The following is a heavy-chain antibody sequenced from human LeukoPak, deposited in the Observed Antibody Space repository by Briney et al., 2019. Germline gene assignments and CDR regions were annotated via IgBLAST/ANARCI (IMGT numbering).Heavy chain of an antibody. V-gene: IGHV3-21*01. CDR3: ARDRDVLRYFDWTFDY. Sequence: PGGSLRLSCAASGFTVSSNYMSWVRQAPGKGLEWVSSISSSSSYIYYADSVKGRFTISRDNAKNSLYLQMNSLRAEDTAVYYCARDRDVLRYFDWTFDYWGQGTLVTVSS. CDR2: ISSSSSYI. CDR1: GFTVSSNY. D-gene: IGHD3-9*01. J-gene: IGHJ4*02.